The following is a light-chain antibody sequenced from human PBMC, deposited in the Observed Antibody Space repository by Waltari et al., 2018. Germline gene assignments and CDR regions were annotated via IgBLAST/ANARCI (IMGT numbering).Light chain of an antibody. CDR2: DVT. J-gene: IGLJ1*01. Sequence: QSALTQPASVSGSPGQSITISCTAPSSDIGVYNHVSGSQHHPGKAPKLMIYDVTNRPSGVSDRFSGSKSDYTASLTISGLQAEDEADYYCSSYTTSISYVFGTGTRVTVL. CDR1: SSDIGVYNH. V-gene: IGLV2-14*03. CDR3: SSYTTSISYV.